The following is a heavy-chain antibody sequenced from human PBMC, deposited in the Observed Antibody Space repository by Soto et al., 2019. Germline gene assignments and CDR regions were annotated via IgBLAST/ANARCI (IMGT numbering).Heavy chain of an antibody. J-gene: IGHJ6*02. CDR1: GFTFSGYG. V-gene: IGHV3-23*01. Sequence: GGSLRLSCAASGFTFSGYGMSWVRQSPGRGLEWVSTIDRSGASTFYGDSVKGRFTISRDNAKSTVSLQMNSLRAEDTGVYYCAKDGTAAGIHYYGMDVWGQGTTVTVSS. D-gene: IGHD6-13*01. CDR2: IDRSGAST. CDR3: AKDGTAAGIHYYGMDV.